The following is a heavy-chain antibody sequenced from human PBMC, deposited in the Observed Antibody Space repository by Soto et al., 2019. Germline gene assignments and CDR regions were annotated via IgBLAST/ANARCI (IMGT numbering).Heavy chain of an antibody. D-gene: IGHD2-2*01. J-gene: IGHJ5*02. CDR2: IYYSGST. Sequence: PSETLSLTCTVSGGSISSYYWSWIRQPPGKGLEWIGYIYYSGSTNYNPSLKSRVTISVDTSKNQFSLKLSSVTAADTAVYYCARLGDVVVPAADNHWFDPWGQGTLVTFSS. CDR1: GGSISSYY. V-gene: IGHV4-59*08. CDR3: ARLGDVVVPAADNHWFDP.